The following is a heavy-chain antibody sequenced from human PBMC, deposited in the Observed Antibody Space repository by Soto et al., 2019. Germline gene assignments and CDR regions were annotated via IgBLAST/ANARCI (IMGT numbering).Heavy chain of an antibody. D-gene: IGHD1-1*01. CDR1: GFISGYS. J-gene: IGHJ4*02. CDR3: ATNEFSVDY. CDR2: ISSSGSFT. V-gene: IGHV3-21*04. Sequence: EVQLVESGGGLVKPGGSLRLSCAASGFISGYSMIWVRQAPGKGLEWVSHISSSGSFTDYADSVKGRFTSSRDNAKNALYLQMNSLRDEDTAVYYCATNEFSVDYWGQGTLVTVSS.